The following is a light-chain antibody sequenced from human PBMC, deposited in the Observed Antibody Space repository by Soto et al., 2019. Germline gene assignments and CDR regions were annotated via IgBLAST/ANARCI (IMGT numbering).Light chain of an antibody. J-gene: IGKJ1*01. CDR2: DAS. V-gene: IGKV1-5*01. Sequence: IQMTQSPSTLSASVGDRFTITCRASQSISSWLAWYQQKPGKAPKLLIYDASSLESGVPSRFSGSGSGTEFTLTISSLQPDDFATYYCQQYNSYSRWTFGQGTKVDIK. CDR1: QSISSW. CDR3: QQYNSYSRWT.